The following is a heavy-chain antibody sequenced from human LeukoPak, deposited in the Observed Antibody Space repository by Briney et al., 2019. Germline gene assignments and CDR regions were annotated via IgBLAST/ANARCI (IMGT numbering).Heavy chain of an antibody. Sequence: GGSLILSCAASGFTFSNFWMSWVRQAPRKGLEWVANIKVDGSEKYYVDSVKGRFTISRDNAKNSLYLQMNSLRAEDTAVYYCARDLLYYYDSSGLFLWGQGILVTVSS. V-gene: IGHV3-7*01. CDR2: IKVDGSEK. J-gene: IGHJ4*02. CDR3: ARDLLYYYDSSGLFL. D-gene: IGHD3-22*01. CDR1: GFTFSNFW.